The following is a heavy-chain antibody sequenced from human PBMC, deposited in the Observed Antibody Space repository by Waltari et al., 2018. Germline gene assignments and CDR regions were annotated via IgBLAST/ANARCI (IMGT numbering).Heavy chain of an antibody. D-gene: IGHD5-12*01. CDR1: GYTFTSYD. CDR3: ARDVGGVATIIFDY. CDR2: MNPNSGNP. Sequence: QVQLVQSGAEVKKPGASVKVSCKASGYTFTSYDINWVRQATGQGLEWMGWMNPNSGNPGYAQKFQGRVTITRNTSISTAYMELSSLRSEDTAVYYCARDVGGVATIIFDYWGQGTLVTVSS. J-gene: IGHJ4*02. V-gene: IGHV1-8*03.